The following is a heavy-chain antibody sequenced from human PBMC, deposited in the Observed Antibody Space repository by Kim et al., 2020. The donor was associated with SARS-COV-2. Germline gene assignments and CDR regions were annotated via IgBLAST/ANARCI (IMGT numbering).Heavy chain of an antibody. V-gene: IGHV3-23*01. CDR3: ATTGGYFDWLPASDY. J-gene: IGHJ4*02. CDR1: GFTFSSYA. CDR2: ISGSGGST. Sequence: GGSLRLSCAASGFTFSSYAMSWVRQAPGKGLEWVSAISGSGGSTYYADSVKGRFTISRDNSKNTLYLQMNSLRAEDTAVYYCATTGGYFDWLPASDYWGQGTLVTVSS. D-gene: IGHD3-9*01.